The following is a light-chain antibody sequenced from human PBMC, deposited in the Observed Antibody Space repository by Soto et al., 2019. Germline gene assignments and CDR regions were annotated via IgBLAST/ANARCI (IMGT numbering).Light chain of an antibody. CDR3: TSYTRSATPYI. J-gene: IGLJ1*01. V-gene: IGLV2-11*01. Sequence: QSVLTQPRSVSGSPGQSVTISCTGTSSDVGGHDYVSWYQQHPGKAPKLMISSVSRRPSGVPDRFSGSKSGNTASLTISGLQAEDEADYYCTSYTRSATPYIYGSGTRSPS. CDR2: SVS. CDR1: SSDVGGHDY.